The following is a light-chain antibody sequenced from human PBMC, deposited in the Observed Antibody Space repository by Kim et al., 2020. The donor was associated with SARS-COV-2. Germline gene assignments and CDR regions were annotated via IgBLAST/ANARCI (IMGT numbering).Light chain of an antibody. V-gene: IGKV3-11*02. CDR2: GVS. J-gene: IGKJ1*01. CDR1: QSLTTS. CDR3: QQYSDWPQT. Sequence: EVVLTQSPVTLSLSPGERATLSCRASQSLTTSIAWYQQRRGQAPRLLIFGVSNRATGIPARFSGSGSGRDFTLTISSLESEDFAVYYCQQYSDWPQTFGQGTKVDIK.